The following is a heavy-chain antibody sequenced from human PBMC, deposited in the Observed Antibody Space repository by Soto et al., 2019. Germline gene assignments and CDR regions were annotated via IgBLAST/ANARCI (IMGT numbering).Heavy chain of an antibody. D-gene: IGHD1-1*01. CDR3: ATLQLGREEVFDF. J-gene: IGHJ4*02. V-gene: IGHV3-48*02. Sequence: EVQLVESGGGLVQPGGSLRLSCAASGFTFKTYSMNWVRQAPGKGLEWVSYISETSIAIYYRDSVKGRFTISRDNAKNTLYLQMNSLRDEDTAVYYCATLQLGREEVFDFWGQGTLVTVSS. CDR1: GFTFKTYS. CDR2: ISETSIAI.